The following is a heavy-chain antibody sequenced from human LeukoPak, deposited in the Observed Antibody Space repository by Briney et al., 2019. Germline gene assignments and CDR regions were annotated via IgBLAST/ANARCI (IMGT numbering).Heavy chain of an antibody. Sequence: PGGSLRLSCAASGFTFSNYGMHWVRQAPGKGLEWVAVIWYDGINKFHADPVRGRFTISRDNSKNTVYLQMNSLRAEDTAVYYCTRERISGIAAFDYWGQGTLVTVSS. J-gene: IGHJ4*02. D-gene: IGHD6-13*01. V-gene: IGHV3-33*01. CDR2: IWYDGINK. CDR1: GFTFSNYG. CDR3: TRERISGIAAFDY.